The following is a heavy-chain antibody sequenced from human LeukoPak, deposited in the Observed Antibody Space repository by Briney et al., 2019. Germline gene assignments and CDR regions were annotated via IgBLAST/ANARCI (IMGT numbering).Heavy chain of an antibody. CDR2: IYTSGST. D-gene: IGHD2-2*01. CDR3: ARALLGYCSSTSCPYWFDP. Sequence: SETLSLTCTVSGGSISSYYWSWIRQPAGKGLEWIGRIYTSGSTNYNPSLKSRVTMSVDTSKNQFSLKPSSVTAADTAVYYCARALLGYCSSTSCPYWFDPWGQGTLVTVSS. CDR1: GGSISSYY. V-gene: IGHV4-4*07. J-gene: IGHJ5*02.